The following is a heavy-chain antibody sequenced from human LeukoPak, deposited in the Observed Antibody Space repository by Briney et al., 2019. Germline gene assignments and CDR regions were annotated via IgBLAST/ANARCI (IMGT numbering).Heavy chain of an antibody. D-gene: IGHD2-2*01. Sequence: PGESLRLSCAASGFTFSGSGMHWARQASGKGLQWVAFIRYHGSDKYYADSVKGRFTISRDNSKNTLYLQMNSLRPEDTSVYFCARSPTSWYFDYWGQGTLVTVSS. CDR3: ARSPTSWYFDY. J-gene: IGHJ4*02. CDR1: GFTFSGSG. CDR2: IRYHGSDK. V-gene: IGHV3-30*02.